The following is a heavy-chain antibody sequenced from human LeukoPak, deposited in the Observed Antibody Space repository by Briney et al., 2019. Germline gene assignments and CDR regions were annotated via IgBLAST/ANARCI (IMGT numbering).Heavy chain of an antibody. V-gene: IGHV4-31*03. CDR2: IYYSGTT. CDR1: GGSISSGGYY. CDR3: ARWAKSAALDY. Sequence: PSETLSLTCTVSGGSISSGGYYWSWIRQHPGKGLEWIGYIYYSGTTYYNPSLKSRVTMSVDTSKNQFSLKLSSVTAADTAVYYCARWAKSAALDYWGQGTLVTVSS. D-gene: IGHD6-13*01. J-gene: IGHJ4*02.